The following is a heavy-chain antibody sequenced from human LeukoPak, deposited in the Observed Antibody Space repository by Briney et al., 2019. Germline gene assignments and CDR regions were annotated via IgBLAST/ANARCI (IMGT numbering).Heavy chain of an antibody. CDR1: GGSISSSSYY. CDR2: IYCSGST. D-gene: IGHD3-16*01. J-gene: IGHJ4*02. V-gene: IGHV4-39*07. Sequence: KPSETLSLTCTVSGGSISSSSYYWGWIRQPPGKGLEWIGSIYCSGSTYYNPSLKSRVTISVDTSKNQFSLKLSSVTAADSAVYYCARDVWGENYFDYWGQGTLVTVSS. CDR3: ARDVWGENYFDY.